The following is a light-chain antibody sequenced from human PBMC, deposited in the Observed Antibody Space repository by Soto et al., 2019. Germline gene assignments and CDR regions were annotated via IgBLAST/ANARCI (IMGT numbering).Light chain of an antibody. J-gene: IGLJ1*01. CDR3: SSYTRSATYV. V-gene: IGLV2-14*03. CDR2: DVN. Sequence: QSALTQPASVSGSPGQSITISCTGTSSDVGGYNYVSWYQQHPGKAPKLMIYDVNNRPSGVSSRFSGSKSGNTAPLTISGLQAEDEADYYCSSYTRSATYVFATRTKLTVL. CDR1: SSDVGGYNY.